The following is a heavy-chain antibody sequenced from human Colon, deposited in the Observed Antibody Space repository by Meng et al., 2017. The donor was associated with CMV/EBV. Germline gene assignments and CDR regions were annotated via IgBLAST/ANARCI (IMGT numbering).Heavy chain of an antibody. J-gene: IGHJ4*02. Sequence: GGSLRLSCVVSGFIFSDYYMDWVRQAPGRGLEWIAYISGGGSTIVYADSVKGRFTISRDNAKNTLYLQMNSLRGDDTAVYYCAKDGDKAQLAAYWGQGTLVTVSS. D-gene: IGHD6-6*01. V-gene: IGHV3-11*01. CDR2: ISGGGSTI. CDR3: AKDGDKAQLAAY. CDR1: GFIFSDYY.